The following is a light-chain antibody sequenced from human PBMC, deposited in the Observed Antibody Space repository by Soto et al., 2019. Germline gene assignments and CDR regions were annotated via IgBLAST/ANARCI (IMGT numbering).Light chain of an antibody. J-gene: IGKJ4*01. CDR2: DAS. V-gene: IGKV3-11*01. CDR1: QSVSSY. Sequence: EIVLTQSPATLSLSPGERATLSCRASQSVSSYLAWYQQKPGQAPRLLIYDASNRATGIPARFSGSGSGTDFTLTISSPEPEDFAVYYCQQRSNGTGALTFGGGTKVEIK. CDR3: QQRSNGTGALT.